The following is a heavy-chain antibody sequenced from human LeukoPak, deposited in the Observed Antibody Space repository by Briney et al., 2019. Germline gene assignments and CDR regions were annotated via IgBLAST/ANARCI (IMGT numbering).Heavy chain of an antibody. V-gene: IGHV4-34*01. Sequence: SETLSLTCAVYGGSFSGYYWSWIRQPPGKGLEWIGEIHTSGTTNYNPSLNSRVTIAEDSSKNQFYLNLSSVTAADTAVYYCARRYYYNLGSFPFDFWGQGTLVTVSS. CDR1: GGSFSGYY. D-gene: IGHD3-10*01. CDR2: IHTSGTT. CDR3: ARRYYYNLGSFPFDF. J-gene: IGHJ4*02.